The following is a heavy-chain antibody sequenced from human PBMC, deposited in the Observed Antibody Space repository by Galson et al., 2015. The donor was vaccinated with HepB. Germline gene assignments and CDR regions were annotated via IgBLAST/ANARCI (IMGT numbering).Heavy chain of an antibody. J-gene: IGHJ6*02. D-gene: IGHD2-2*02. CDR1: GGTFSNYA. V-gene: IGHV1-69*13. CDR3: ARERDYQLLYRGYYYYGLGV. CDR2: IIPIFGVV. Sequence: SVKVSCKASGGTFSNYAISWVRQAPGQGLEWMGGIIPIFGVVNYAQKFQDRLTITADESTSTAYMELSSLSSEDTAVYYCARERDYQLLYRGYYYYGLGVWGQGTTVTVSS.